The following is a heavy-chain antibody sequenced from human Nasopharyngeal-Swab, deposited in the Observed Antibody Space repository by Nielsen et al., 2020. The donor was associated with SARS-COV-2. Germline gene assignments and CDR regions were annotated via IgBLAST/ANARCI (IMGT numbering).Heavy chain of an antibody. CDR2: ISSSSSYI. V-gene: IGHV3-21*01. J-gene: IGHJ6*02. D-gene: IGHD3-3*01. CDR1: GFTFSSYS. Sequence: ESLKISCAASGFTFSSYSMNWVRQAPGKGLEWVSSISSSSSYIYYADSVKGRFTISRDNAKNSLYLQMNSLRAEDTAVYYCARDLRITIFGVAPYYYGMDVWGQGTTVTVSS. CDR3: ARDLRITIFGVAPYYYGMDV.